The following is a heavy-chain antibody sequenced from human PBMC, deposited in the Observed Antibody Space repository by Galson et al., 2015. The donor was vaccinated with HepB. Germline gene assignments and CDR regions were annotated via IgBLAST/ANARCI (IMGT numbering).Heavy chain of an antibody. Sequence: SVKVSCKASGYRFIDYTLHWVRQAPGQRPEWMGWINAANGYTKYSQNFEGRVTITRDTSASTVYMDLSSLTSEDTAVYYCARDKGGPGNCFFDIWVRGTLVTVSA. D-gene: IGHD3-16*01. CDR3: ARDKGGPGNCFFDI. CDR2: INAANGYT. V-gene: IGHV1-3*01. J-gene: IGHJ2*01. CDR1: GYRFIDYT.